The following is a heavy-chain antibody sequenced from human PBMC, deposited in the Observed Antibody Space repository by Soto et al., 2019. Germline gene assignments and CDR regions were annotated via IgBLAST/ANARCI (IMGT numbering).Heavy chain of an antibody. V-gene: IGHV2-5*01. CDR3: THRSPAYGHDF. D-gene: IGHD3-10*01. CDR1: DVSLTTLVVG. J-gene: IGHJ4*02. Sequence: SGPTLVNPTQTLTLTFNFSDVSLTTLVVGGGWIRQPPGKALEWVALIYCNDDQRYNPSLKSRLTVTKDTSKNHVVLTMTNVDPLDTATYYCTHRSPAYGHDFWGPGTPVTVSS. CDR2: IYCNDDQ.